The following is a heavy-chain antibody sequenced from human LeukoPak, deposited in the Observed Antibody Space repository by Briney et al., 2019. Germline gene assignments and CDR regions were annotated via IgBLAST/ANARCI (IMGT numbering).Heavy chain of an antibody. Sequence: SETLPLTCTVSGGSISSSSYYWRWIRQPPGKGLEWIGYIYYSGSTNYNPSLKSRVTISVDTSKNQFSLKLSSVTAADTAVYYCARDGGSGSRDAFDIWGQGTMVTVSS. CDR1: GGSISSSSYY. D-gene: IGHD3-10*01. CDR2: IYYSGST. CDR3: ARDGGSGSRDAFDI. V-gene: IGHV4-61*01. J-gene: IGHJ3*02.